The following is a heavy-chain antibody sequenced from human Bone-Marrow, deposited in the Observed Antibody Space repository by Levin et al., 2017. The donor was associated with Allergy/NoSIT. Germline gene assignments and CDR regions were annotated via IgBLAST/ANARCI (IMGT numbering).Heavy chain of an antibody. CDR3: AQEVKFGGYTYYFDY. D-gene: IGHD3-10*01. Sequence: GGSLRLSCAASGFTFSDYPMTWVRQAPGKGLEWVSSISGSGTTHYADSVRGRFTIARDNSMNTLYLHMNSLRAEDTAVYYCAQEVKFGGYTYYFDYWGHGTLVTVSS. CDR2: ISGSGTT. CDR1: GFTFSDYP. V-gene: IGHV3-23*01. J-gene: IGHJ4*01.